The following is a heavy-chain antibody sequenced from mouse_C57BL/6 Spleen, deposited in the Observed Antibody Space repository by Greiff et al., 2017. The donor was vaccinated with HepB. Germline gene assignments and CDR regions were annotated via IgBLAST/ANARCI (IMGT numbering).Heavy chain of an antibody. D-gene: IGHD2-2*01. CDR1: GFTFSDYG. CDR3: ARGDYGYDDGYYYAMDY. V-gene: IGHV5-17*01. J-gene: IGHJ4*01. CDR2: ISSGSSTI. Sequence: EVMLVESGGGLVKPGGSLKLSCAASGFTFSDYGMHWVRQAPEKGLEWVAYISSGSSTIYYADTVKGRFTISRDNAKNTLFLQMTSLRSEDTAMYYCARGDYGYDDGYYYAMDYWGQGTSVTVSS.